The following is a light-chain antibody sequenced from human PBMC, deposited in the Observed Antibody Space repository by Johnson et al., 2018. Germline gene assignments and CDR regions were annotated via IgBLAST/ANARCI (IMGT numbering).Light chain of an antibody. V-gene: IGLV1-51*02. CDR2: ENN. CDR3: GTWDSSLSAGNV. CDR1: SSNIGNNY. J-gene: IGLJ1*01. Sequence: QSVLTQPPSVSAAPGQKVTISCSGSSSNIGNNYVSWYQQLPGTAPKLLIYENNKRPSGIPDRFSGSKSGTSATLGITGLQTGDEADYYCGTWDSSLSAGNVFCTGTNVTVL.